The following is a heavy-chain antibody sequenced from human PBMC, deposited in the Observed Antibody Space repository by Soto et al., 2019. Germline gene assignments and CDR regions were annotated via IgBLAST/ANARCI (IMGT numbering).Heavy chain of an antibody. CDR1: GGSISSGGYS. CDR2: IYYSGST. J-gene: IGHJ3*02. CDR3: ARDRRVPQLPTLTYCGGDCYHDAFDI. Sequence: SETLSLTCSVSGGSISSGGYSWSWIRQPPGKGLEWIGNIYYSGSTYYNPSLKSRVTISVDTSKNQFSLKLSSVTAADTAVYYCARDRRVPQLPTLTYCGGDCYHDAFDIWGQGTMVTVSS. V-gene: IGHV4-30-2*05. D-gene: IGHD2-21*02.